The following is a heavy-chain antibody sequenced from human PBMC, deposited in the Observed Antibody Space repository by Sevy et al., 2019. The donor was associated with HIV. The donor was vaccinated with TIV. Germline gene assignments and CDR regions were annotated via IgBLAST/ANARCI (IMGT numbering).Heavy chain of an antibody. CDR2: IGVYNGNS. V-gene: IGHV1-18*01. D-gene: IGHD3-10*01. CDR3: ARVPTYYFGSGTYFVY. J-gene: IGHJ4*02. Sequence: ASVKVSCKASGYTFSSNGIAWVRQAPGQGLQWMGWIGVYNGNSNYAQNLRDRATMTTDTSTSTAYMELKSLRSDDTAVYYCARVPTYYFGSGTYFVYWGQGTLVTFSS. CDR1: GYTFSSNG.